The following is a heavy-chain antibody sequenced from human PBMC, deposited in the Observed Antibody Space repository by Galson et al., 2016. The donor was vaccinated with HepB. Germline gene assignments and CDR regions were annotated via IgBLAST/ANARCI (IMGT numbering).Heavy chain of an antibody. CDR2: INPKSGGT. J-gene: IGHJ5*02. Sequence: SVKVSCKASEYTFTDYHLHWVRQAPGQGLEWMGWINPKSGGTNYARKFQGRVTMTRDTSTSTDYMELRRLTYDDTAVYYCARDQGDIVVIEYHFDPWGQGTQVTVSS. V-gene: IGHV1-2*02. D-gene: IGHD2-2*01. CDR3: ARDQGDIVVIEYHFDP. CDR1: EYTFTDYH.